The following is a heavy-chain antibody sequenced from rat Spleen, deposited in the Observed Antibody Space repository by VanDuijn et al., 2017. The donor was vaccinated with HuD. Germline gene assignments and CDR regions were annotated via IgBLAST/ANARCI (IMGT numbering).Heavy chain of an antibody. CDR3: ARHDGGYPLFDY. V-gene: IGHV5-22*01. CDR1: GFTFSDYY. D-gene: IGHD1-11*01. J-gene: IGHJ2*01. CDR2: ISYEGSST. Sequence: EVQLVETGGGLVQPGGSLQLSCAASGFTFSDYYMAWVRQAPKKGLEWVASISYEGSSTYYGDSVKGRFTISRDNAKSTLYLQMDSLRSEDTATYYCARHDGGYPLFDYWGQGVMVTVSS.